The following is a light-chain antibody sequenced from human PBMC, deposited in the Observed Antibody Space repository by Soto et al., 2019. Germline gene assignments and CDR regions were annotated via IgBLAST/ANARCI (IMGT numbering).Light chain of an antibody. CDR2: EVS. CDR3: CSYAGSSTVV. V-gene: IGLV2-23*02. CDR1: SSDVGRYNA. Sequence: QSALTQRASVSGSPGQSITISCTGTSSDVGRYNAVSWYQQHPGKAPKVMIYEVSKRPSGVSNRFSGSKSGNTASLTISGLQAEDEADYYCCSYAGSSTVVFGGGTKLTVL. J-gene: IGLJ3*02.